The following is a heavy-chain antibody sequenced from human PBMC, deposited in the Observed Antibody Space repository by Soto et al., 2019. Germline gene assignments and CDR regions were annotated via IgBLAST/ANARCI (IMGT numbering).Heavy chain of an antibody. CDR3: TRSTSRACDY. CDR1: GFTFSSHW. J-gene: IGHJ4*02. Sequence: GGSLRLSCAASGFTFSSHWMRWVRQAPGKGLEWVASIKQDGSEKYYVDSVKGRFTISRENAKNSLYLQMNSLRVEDTAVYYCTRSTSRACDYWGQGALVTVSS. CDR2: IKQDGSEK. V-gene: IGHV3-7*01.